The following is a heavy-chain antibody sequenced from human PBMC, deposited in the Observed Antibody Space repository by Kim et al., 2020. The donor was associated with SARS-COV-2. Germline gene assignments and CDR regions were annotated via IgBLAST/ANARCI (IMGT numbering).Heavy chain of an antibody. Sequence: SETLSFTCTVSGGSISRYYWSWIRQPQGKGLEWIGYIYYSGSTNYNPPLKSRVTISVDTSKHQFSLKLISVTAADTAVYYCARLAFGLEWPIQAFDTWGQGTLVTVSS. CDR2: IYYSGST. CDR1: GGSISRYY. J-gene: IGHJ5*02. V-gene: IGHV4-59*08. CDR3: ARLAFGLEWPIQAFDT. D-gene: IGHD3-3*01.